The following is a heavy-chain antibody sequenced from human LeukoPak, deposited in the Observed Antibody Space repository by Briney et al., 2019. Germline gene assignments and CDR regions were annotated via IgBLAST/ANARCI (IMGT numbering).Heavy chain of an antibody. J-gene: IGHJ4*02. Sequence: GGSLRLSCAASGFTFSSYSMNWVRQAPGKGLEWVSYISSSSSTIYYADSVKGRFTISRDNAKNSLYLQMNSLRAEDTAVYYCANGDYSYFDYWGQGTLVTVSS. V-gene: IGHV3-48*01. D-gene: IGHD4-17*01. CDR2: ISSSSSTI. CDR1: GFTFSSYS. CDR3: ANGDYSYFDY.